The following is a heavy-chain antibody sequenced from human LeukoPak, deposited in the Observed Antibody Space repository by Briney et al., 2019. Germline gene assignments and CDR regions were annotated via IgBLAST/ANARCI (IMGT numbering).Heavy chain of an antibody. CDR1: EYTFTGYY. D-gene: IGHD3-22*01. V-gene: IGHV1-2*04. J-gene: IGHJ4*02. CDR3: AREGDSSGYD. Sequence: GASVKVSCKASEYTFTGYYMHWVRQAPGQGLEWMGWINPNSGGTNYAQKFQGWVTMTRDTSISTAYMELSSLRSEDTAVYYCAREGDSSGYDWGQGTLVTVSS. CDR2: INPNSGGT.